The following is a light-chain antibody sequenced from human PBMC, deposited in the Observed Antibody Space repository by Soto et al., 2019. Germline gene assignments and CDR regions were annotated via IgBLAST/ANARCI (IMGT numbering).Light chain of an antibody. CDR1: PSISSC. CDR3: QQYNNYWT. V-gene: IGKV1-5*03. Sequence: DIQMTKSPSTLSASVGDRVTITCRASPSISSCLAWYQQKPGKAPKRLIYKASSLESGVPSRFSGSGSGTEFTLTITSLQPDDVAAYYCQQYNNYWTFGQGTKVEIK. CDR2: KAS. J-gene: IGKJ1*01.